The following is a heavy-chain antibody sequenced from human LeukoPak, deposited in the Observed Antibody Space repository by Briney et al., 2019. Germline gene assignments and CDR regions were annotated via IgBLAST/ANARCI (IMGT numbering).Heavy chain of an antibody. CDR2: IRYDGSNK. CDR3: CITMIVVVPKDDY. CDR1: GFTFSSYG. V-gene: IGHV3-30*02. D-gene: IGHD3-22*01. J-gene: IGHJ4*02. Sequence: GGSLRLSCAASGFTFSSYGMHWVRQAPGKGLEWVAFIRYDGSNKYYADSVKGRFTISRDNSKNTLYLQMNSLRAEDTAVYYCCITMIVVVPKDDYWGQGTLVTVSS.